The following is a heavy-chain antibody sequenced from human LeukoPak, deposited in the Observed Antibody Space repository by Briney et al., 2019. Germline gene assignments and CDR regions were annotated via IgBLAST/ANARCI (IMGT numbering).Heavy chain of an antibody. CDR2: ISGSGGST. V-gene: IGHV3-23*01. CDR3: AKTTTGYSSGRYPGWPVDY. Sequence: ETLSLTCTVSGGAIGTYYWSWVRQAPGKGLEWVSAISGSGGSTYYADSVKGRFTISRDNSKNTVYLQVNSLRAEDTAVYYCAKTTTGYSSGRYPGWPVDYWGQGTLVTVSS. J-gene: IGHJ4*02. CDR1: GGAIGTYY. D-gene: IGHD6-19*01.